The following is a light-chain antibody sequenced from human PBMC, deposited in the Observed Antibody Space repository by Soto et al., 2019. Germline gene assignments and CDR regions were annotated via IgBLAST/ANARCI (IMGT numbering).Light chain of an antibody. CDR3: LQYVSSPWT. J-gene: IGKJ1*01. CDR2: GAS. CDR1: QTVGGRY. Sequence: EIVLTQSAATLSLSLGERVTLSCRASQTVGGRYLAWFQQKPGQTPRLLIYGASTRAAGVPDRFSGSGSGTDFSLTINRLEPEDFAVYYCLQYVSSPWTFGQGTKVEV. V-gene: IGKV3-20*01.